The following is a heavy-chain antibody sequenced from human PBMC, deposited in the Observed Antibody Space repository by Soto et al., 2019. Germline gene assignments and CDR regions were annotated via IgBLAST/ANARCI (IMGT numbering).Heavy chain of an antibody. Sequence: PSETLSLTCAVSGGSIISSNWWSFVRQPPGKGLEWIGEIYHSGSTNYSPSLKSRVTISVDKSKNQFSLKLSSVTAADTAVYYCASRNYYDTLSNWFDPWGQGTLVTVSS. V-gene: IGHV4-4*02. CDR3: ASRNYYDTLSNWFDP. CDR2: IYHSGST. D-gene: IGHD3-22*01. CDR1: GGSIISSNW. J-gene: IGHJ5*02.